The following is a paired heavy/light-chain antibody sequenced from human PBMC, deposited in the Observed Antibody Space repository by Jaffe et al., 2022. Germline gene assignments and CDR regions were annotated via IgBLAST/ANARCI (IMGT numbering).Light chain of an antibody. Sequence: DIQMTQSPSSLSASVGDRVTITCRASQSISSYLNWYQQKPGKAPKLLIYAASSLQSGVPSRFSGSGSGTDFTLTISSLQPEDFATYYCQQSYSTLTWTFGQGTKVEIK. CDR1: QSISSY. V-gene: IGKV1-39*01. CDR2: AAS. J-gene: IGKJ1*01. CDR3: QQSYSTLTWT.
Heavy chain of an antibody. J-gene: IGHJ6*03. D-gene: IGHD3-10*01. CDR3: ARDLSLWGSGRTPEGYYYYMDV. CDR1: GYSISSGYY. CDR2: IYHSGST. Sequence: QVQLQESGPGLVKPSETLSLTCAVSGYSISSGYYWGWIRQPPGKGLEWIGSIYHSGSTYYNPSLKSRVTISVDTSKNQFSLKLSSVTAADTAVYYCARDLSLWGSGRTPEGYYYYMDVWGKGTTVTVSS. V-gene: IGHV4-38-2*02.